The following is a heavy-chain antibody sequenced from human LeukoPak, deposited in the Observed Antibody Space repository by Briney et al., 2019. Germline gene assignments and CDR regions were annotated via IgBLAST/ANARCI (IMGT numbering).Heavy chain of an antibody. D-gene: IGHD3-16*01. V-gene: IGHV4-4*09. Sequence: SETLSLTCTVSGGSITNYYWSWIRQPPGKGLEWIGYIYSSGNTNYNPSLKSRLTISVDTSKNQASLKLSSVTAADTAVYYCARNLLFGSYDYWGQGTLVTVSS. CDR2: IYSSGNT. CDR1: GGSITNYY. J-gene: IGHJ4*02. CDR3: ARNLLFGSYDY.